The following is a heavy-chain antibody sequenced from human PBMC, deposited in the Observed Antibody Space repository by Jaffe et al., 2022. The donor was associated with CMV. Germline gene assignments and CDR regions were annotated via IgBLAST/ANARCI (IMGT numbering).Heavy chain of an antibody. CDR3: ATSMGGLGSPLWGELPLH. D-gene: IGHD3-10*01. Sequence: QVQLVESGGGVVQPGRSLRLSCAASGFTFRNYGMHWVRQAPGKGLEWVAVISYHGKDQYYVDSVKGRFTISRDSSKNTLNLQMNSLRAEDTAVYYCATSMGGLGSPLWGELPLHWGQGTLVTVSS. J-gene: IGHJ1*01. CDR2: ISYHGKDQ. CDR1: GFTFRNYG. V-gene: IGHV3-30*03.